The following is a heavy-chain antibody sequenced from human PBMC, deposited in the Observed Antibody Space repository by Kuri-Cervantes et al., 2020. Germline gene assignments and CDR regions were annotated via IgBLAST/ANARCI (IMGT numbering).Heavy chain of an antibody. CDR2: INWNGGST. CDR1: GFTFDDYG. D-gene: IGHD5-18*01. CDR3: VGVGFSQGYNDY. V-gene: IGHV3-20*04. Sequence: GESLKIPCAASGFTFDDYGMSWVRQAPGKGLEWVSGINWNGGSTGYADSVKGRFTISRDNARNSEFLQMNSLRVEDTAVYYCVGVGFSQGYNDYWGQGTLVTVSS. J-gene: IGHJ4*02.